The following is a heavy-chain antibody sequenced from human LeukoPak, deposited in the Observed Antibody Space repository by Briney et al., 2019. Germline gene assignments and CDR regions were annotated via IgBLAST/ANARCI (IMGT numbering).Heavy chain of an antibody. J-gene: IGHJ4*02. CDR2: ISSGGGST. Sequence: GGSLRLSCAASGFTFSAYGMSWVRQAPGKGLEWVSAISSGGGSTYYADSVKGRFTVSRDNSKTTMFLQMNSLRVEDTALYYCARGARLQPMGEFWGQGTLVTVSS. D-gene: IGHD4-11*01. CDR1: GFTFSAYG. V-gene: IGHV3-23*01. CDR3: ARGARLQPMGEF.